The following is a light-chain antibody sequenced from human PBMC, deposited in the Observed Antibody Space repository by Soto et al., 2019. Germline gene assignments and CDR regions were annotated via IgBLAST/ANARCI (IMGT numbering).Light chain of an antibody. V-gene: IGKV2-28*01. J-gene: IGKJ2*01. CDR3: MQSLQTPYT. CDR1: QSLLNVNGLHH. Sequence: DIVMTQSPLSLPVTPGEPASISCRTSQSLLNVNGLHHLDWYLQKPGQSPPLVIRLASSRASGVPDRFSGSGSGTYFTLKISRVEAEDVGIYYCMQSLQTPYTFGQGTKLEIK. CDR2: LAS.